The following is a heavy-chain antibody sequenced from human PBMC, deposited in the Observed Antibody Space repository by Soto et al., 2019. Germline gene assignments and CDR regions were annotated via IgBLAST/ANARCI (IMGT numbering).Heavy chain of an antibody. J-gene: IGHJ4*02. CDR3: AISASGAVAGTVDDY. CDR2: IIPIFGTA. V-gene: IGHV1-69*01. Sequence: QVQLVQSGAEVKKPGSSVKVSCKASGGTFSSYAISWVRQAPGQGLEWMGGIIPIFGTANYAQKLQGRVTSTADESTSTAYMELSSRRSEDTAVYYCAISASGAVAGTVDDYWGQGTLVTVSS. D-gene: IGHD6-19*01. CDR1: GGTFSSYA.